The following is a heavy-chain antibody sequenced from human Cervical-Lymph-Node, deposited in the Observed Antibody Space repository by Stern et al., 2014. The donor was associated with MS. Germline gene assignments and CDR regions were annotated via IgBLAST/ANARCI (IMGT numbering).Heavy chain of an antibody. V-gene: IGHV3-21*01. Sequence: EVQLVESGGGLVQPGGSLRLSCAASGFTFSSYSMNWVRQAPGKGLEWVSSINSSSSYIYYADSVKGRFTISRDNAKNSLYLQMNSLRAEDTAVYYCARDALYGDYDYWGQGTLVTVSS. CDR3: ARDALYGDYDY. CDR1: GFTFSSYS. J-gene: IGHJ4*02. CDR2: INSSSSYI. D-gene: IGHD4-17*01.